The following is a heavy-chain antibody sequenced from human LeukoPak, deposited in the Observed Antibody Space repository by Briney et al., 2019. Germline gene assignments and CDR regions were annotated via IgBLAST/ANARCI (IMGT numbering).Heavy chain of an antibody. CDR1: GFTFSSYD. V-gene: IGHV3-23*01. CDR3: ANRTV. Sequence: GGTLRLSCAVSGFTFSSYDMSWVRQAPGKGLEWVSVISGSGGSTYYADSVKGRSTISRDNSKNTLYLQMNSLRAEDTAIYYCANRTVWGKGATVTISS. J-gene: IGHJ6*04. CDR2: ISGSGGST. D-gene: IGHD1-1*01.